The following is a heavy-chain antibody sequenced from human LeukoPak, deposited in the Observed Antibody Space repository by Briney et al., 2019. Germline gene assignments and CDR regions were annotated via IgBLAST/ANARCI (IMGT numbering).Heavy chain of an antibody. D-gene: IGHD3-10*02. CDR2: ISAGGTRT. CDR3: ARVYNYVFDY. Sequence: QPGGSLRLSCVGSGFPISDHAMSWVRQAPGKGLEWVSVISAGGTRTTYSDSVKGRFTISRDNSKNTLYLQMNSLRAEDTAVYYCARVYNYVFDYWGQGTLVTVSS. V-gene: IGHV3-23*01. CDR1: GFPISDHA. J-gene: IGHJ4*02.